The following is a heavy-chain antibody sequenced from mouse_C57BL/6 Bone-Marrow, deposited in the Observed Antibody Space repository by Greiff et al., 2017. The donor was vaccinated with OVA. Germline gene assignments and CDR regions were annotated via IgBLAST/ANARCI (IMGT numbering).Heavy chain of an antibody. CDR1: GYTFTDYY. D-gene: IGHD2-5*01. V-gene: IGHV1-19*01. Sequence: EVQLQQSGPVLVKPGASVKMSCKASGYTFTDYYMNWVKQCHGKSLEWIGVINPYNGGTSYNQKFKGKATLTVDKSSSTAYMELNSLTSEDAAVYYCGRFYYSNYWVAYWGQGTLVTVSA. J-gene: IGHJ3*01. CDR2: INPYNGGT. CDR3: GRFYYSNYWVAY.